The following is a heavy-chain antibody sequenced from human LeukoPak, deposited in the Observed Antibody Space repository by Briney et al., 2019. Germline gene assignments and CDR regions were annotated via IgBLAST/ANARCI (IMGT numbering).Heavy chain of an antibody. J-gene: IGHJ6*03. V-gene: IGHV1-69*13. CDR1: GGTFSSYA. D-gene: IGHD6-13*01. Sequence: SVKVSCKASGGTFSSYAISWVRQAPGQGLEWMGGIIPTFGTANYAQKFQGRVTITADESTSTAYMELSSLRSEDTAVYYCARGRYSRIFYYYYMDVWGKGTTVTVSS. CDR2: IIPTFGTA. CDR3: ARGRYSRIFYYYYMDV.